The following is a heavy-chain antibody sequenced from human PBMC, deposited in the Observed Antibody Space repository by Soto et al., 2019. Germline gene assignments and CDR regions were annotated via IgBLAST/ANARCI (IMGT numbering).Heavy chain of an antibody. V-gene: IGHV3-9*01. CDR3: AKLNYYYYMDV. CDR2: ISWNSGSI. CDR1: GFTFDDYA. Sequence: PGGSLRLSCAASGFTFDDYAMHWVRQAPGKGLEWVSGISWNSGSIGYADSVKGRFTISRDNAKNSLYLQMNSLRAEDTALYYCAKLNYYYYMDVWGKGTTVTVSS. J-gene: IGHJ6*03.